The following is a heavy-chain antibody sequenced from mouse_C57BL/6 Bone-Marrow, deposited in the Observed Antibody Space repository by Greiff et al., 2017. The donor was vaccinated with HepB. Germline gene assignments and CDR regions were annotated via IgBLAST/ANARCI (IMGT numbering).Heavy chain of an antibody. V-gene: IGHV14-4*01. D-gene: IGHD1-1*01. CDR3: TTVFITTVVATKDYAMDY. CDR1: GFNIKDDY. Sequence: EVQLQQSGAELVRPGASVKLSCTASGFNIKDDYMHWVKQRPEQGLEWIGWIDPENGDTEYASKFQGKATITADTSSNTAYLQLSSLTSEDTAVYYCTTVFITTVVATKDYAMDYWGQGTSVTVSS. CDR2: IDPENGDT. J-gene: IGHJ4*01.